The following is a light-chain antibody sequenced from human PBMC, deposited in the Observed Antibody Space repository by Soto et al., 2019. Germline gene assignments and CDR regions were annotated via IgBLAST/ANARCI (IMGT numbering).Light chain of an antibody. CDR1: QSVSSSY. CDR3: QQYGSSPQGLT. Sequence: EIVLTQSPGTLSLSPGERATLSCRASQSVSSSYLAWYQQKPGQAPRLLIYGASSRATGIPDRFSGSGCGTDFTLTISRLEPEDFAVYYCQQYGSSPQGLTFGGGTKVEIK. J-gene: IGKJ4*01. CDR2: GAS. V-gene: IGKV3-20*01.